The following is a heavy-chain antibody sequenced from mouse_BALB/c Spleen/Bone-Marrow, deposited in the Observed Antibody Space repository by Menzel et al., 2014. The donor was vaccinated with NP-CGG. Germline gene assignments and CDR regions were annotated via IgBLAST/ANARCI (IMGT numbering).Heavy chain of an antibody. Sequence: QVQLQQSGPGLVQPSQSLSITCTVSGFSLXSYGVHWVRQSPGKGLEWLGVIWSGGSTDYNAAFISRLTISKDNSKSQVFFEMTSLQANDTAIYYCARNHRGYYFDYWGQGTTLTVSS. V-gene: IGHV2-2*02. J-gene: IGHJ2*01. CDR2: IWSGGST. CDR3: ARNHRGYYFDY. D-gene: IGHD3-1*01. CDR1: GFSLXSYG.